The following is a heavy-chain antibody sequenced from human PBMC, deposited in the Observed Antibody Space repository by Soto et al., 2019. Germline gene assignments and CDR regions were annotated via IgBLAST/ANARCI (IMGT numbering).Heavy chain of an antibody. CDR3: ARFNYDILTGWQGAFDI. CDR2: IYHSGST. CDR1: FGSIRRCGYP. V-gene: IGHV4-30-2*01. J-gene: IGHJ3*02. Sequence: SETLSLISPVSFGSIRRCGYPGLCILQPPGKGLEWIGYIYHSGSTYYNPSLKSRVTISVDRSKNQFSLKLSSVTAADTAVYYCARFNYDILTGWQGAFDIWGQGTMVT. D-gene: IGHD3-9*01.